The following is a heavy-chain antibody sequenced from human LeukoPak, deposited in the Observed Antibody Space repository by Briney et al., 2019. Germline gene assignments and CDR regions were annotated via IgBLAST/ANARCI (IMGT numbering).Heavy chain of an antibody. CDR3: ARGETYYDFWSGYYGNY. J-gene: IGHJ4*02. V-gene: IGHV3-48*01. D-gene: IGHD3-3*01. Sequence: GGSLRLSCAASGFTFSSYSMNWVRQAPGKGLEWVSYISSSSSTIYYADSVKGRFTISRDNAKNSLYLQMNSLRAEDTAVYYCARGETYYDFWSGYYGNYWGQGTLVTVSS. CDR2: ISSSSSTI. CDR1: GFTFSSYS.